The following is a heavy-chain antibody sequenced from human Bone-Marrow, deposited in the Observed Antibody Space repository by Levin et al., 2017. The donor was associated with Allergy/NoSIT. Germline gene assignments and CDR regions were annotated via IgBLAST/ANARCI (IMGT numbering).Heavy chain of an antibody. CDR3: VTTTSAERGDNYGQFDN. J-gene: IGHJ4*02. D-gene: IGHD5-18*01. V-gene: IGHV4-39*01. CDR2: IYYSGTT. Sequence: RSQTLSLTCSVSGGAISGSSYYWGWVRQPPGKGLEWIGSIYYSGTTYYNPSLKSRFTISVDTSKNQFSLELSSVTASDTAIYYCVTTTSAERGDNYGQFDNWGQGALVTVSS. CDR1: GGAISGSSYY.